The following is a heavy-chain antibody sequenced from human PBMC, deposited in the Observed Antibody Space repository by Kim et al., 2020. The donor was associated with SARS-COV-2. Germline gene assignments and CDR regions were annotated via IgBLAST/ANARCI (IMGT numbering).Heavy chain of an antibody. V-gene: IGHV4-31*02. CDR3: ARGWEYYDGSGSHNWFDT. D-gene: IGHD3-10*01. J-gene: IGHJ5*02. Sequence: KRRVTISVDTSKNQFSLRLSSVTAEDTAVYYCARGWEYYDGSGSHNWFDTWGQGTLVTVSS.